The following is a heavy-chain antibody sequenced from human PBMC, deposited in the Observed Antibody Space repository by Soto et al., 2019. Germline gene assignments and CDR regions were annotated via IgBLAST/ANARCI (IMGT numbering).Heavy chain of an antibody. CDR2: IIPIPGTA. CDR1: GGTFSSYA. J-gene: IGHJ6*02. D-gene: IGHD2-2*01. V-gene: IGHV1-69*01. CDR3: ARSQGSSTSLEIYYYDDYGMDV. Sequence: QVQLVQSGAEVKKPGSSVKVSCKASGGTFSSYAISWVRQAPGQGLEWMGGIIPIPGTANYAQKFQGRVTITADESTSTAYMELSSLRSEDTAVYYCARSQGSSTSLEIYYYDDYGMDVWGQGTTVTVSS.